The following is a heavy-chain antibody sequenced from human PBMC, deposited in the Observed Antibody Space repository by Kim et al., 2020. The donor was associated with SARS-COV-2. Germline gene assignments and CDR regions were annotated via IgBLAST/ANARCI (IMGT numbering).Heavy chain of an antibody. J-gene: IGHJ6*02. Sequence: GGSLRLSCAASGFTFSSYGMHWVRQAPGKGLEWVAVIWYDGSNKYYADSVKGRFTISRDNSKNTLYLQMNSLRAEDTAVYYCARESLGYSSGWYYYYYYGMDVWGQGTTVTVSS. V-gene: IGHV3-33*01. D-gene: IGHD6-19*01. CDR1: GFTFSSYG. CDR2: IWYDGSNK. CDR3: ARESLGYSSGWYYYYYYGMDV.